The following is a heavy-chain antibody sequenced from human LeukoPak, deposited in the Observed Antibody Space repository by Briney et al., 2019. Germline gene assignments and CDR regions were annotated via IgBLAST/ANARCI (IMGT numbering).Heavy chain of an antibody. Sequence: SGGSLRLSCAASGFTFSSYGMHWVRQAPGKGLEWVAVISYDGSNKYYADSVKGRFTISRDNSKNTLYLQMNSLRADDTAAYYCARVSSMLRGPLVIYYFDFWGQGTLVTVSS. CDR2: ISYDGSNK. D-gene: IGHD3-10*01. CDR3: ARVSSMLRGPLVIYYFDF. CDR1: GFTFSSYG. J-gene: IGHJ4*02. V-gene: IGHV3-30*03.